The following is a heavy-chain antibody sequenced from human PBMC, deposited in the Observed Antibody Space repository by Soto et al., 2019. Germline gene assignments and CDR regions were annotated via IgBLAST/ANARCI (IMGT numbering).Heavy chain of an antibody. V-gene: IGHV1-69*13. CDR3: ARDGITIFGVVIIHYYYGMDV. CDR2: IIPIFGTA. CDR1: GGTFSSYA. Sequence: SVKVSCKASGGTFSSYAISWVRQAPGQGLEWMGGIIPIFGTANYAQKFQGRVTITADESTSTAYMELSSLRSEDMAVYYCARDGITIFGVVIIHYYYGMDVWGQGTTVTVSS. J-gene: IGHJ6*02. D-gene: IGHD3-3*01.